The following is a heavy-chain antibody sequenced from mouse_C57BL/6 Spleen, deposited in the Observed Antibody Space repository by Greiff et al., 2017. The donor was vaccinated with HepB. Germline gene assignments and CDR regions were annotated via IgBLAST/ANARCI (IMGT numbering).Heavy chain of an antibody. V-gene: IGHV5-15*01. CDR3: ASLTTRNYYAMDY. Sequence: EVHLVESGGGLVQPGGSLKLSCAASGFTLSDYGMAWVRQAPRKGPEGVAFISNLAYSIYYADTVTGRFTISRENAKNTLYLEMSSLRSEDTAMYYCASLTTRNYYAMDYWGQGTSVTVSS. J-gene: IGHJ4*01. CDR2: ISNLAYSI. D-gene: IGHD2-1*01. CDR1: GFTLSDYG.